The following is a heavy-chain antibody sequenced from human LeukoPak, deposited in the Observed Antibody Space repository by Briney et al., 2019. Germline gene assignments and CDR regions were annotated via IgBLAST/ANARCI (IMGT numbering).Heavy chain of an antibody. Sequence: PSETLSLTCTVSGDSISSNYWSWIRQPPGKGLEWIGYIYYSGNTNYNPSLKSRVTISVDTSKNQFSLKLSSVTAADTAVYYCARAGGIGYCSSTSCYSYDYWGQGTLVTVSS. CDR2: IYYSGNT. V-gene: IGHV4-59*01. J-gene: IGHJ4*02. D-gene: IGHD2-2*02. CDR3: ARAGGIGYCSSTSCYSYDY. CDR1: GDSISSNY.